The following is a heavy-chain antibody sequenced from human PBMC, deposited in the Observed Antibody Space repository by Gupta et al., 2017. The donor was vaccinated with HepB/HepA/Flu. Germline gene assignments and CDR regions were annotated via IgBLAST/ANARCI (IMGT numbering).Heavy chain of an antibody. J-gene: IGHJ4*02. D-gene: IGHD5-24*01. CDR1: GFTFSDYH. CDR3: ARDKWGDGYNLGYFDY. CDR2: ISSSGSTI. Sequence: QVKLVEFGGGLVKPGGSLRLSCAASGFTFSDYHLSRIRRAPGKGLGWVSYISSSGSTISYADSVKGRFTISRDNANNSLYLQMNSLRAEDTAVYYCARDKWGDGYNLGYFDYWGQGTLVTVSS. V-gene: IGHV3-11*04.